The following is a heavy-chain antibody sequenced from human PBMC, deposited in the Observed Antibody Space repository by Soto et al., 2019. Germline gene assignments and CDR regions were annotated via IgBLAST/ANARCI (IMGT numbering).Heavy chain of an antibody. D-gene: IGHD6-13*01. Sequence: PEGSLRLSCAASGFSFSDYAMSWVRQAPGKGLEWVSVISESGGSTHYAYSVRGRFTVSRDSSKNSLSLRMNGLRDDDTAVYFCAKRSPYSSGWYSPIFGYWGQGDLVTVYS. CDR1: GFSFSDYA. CDR3: AKRSPYSSGWYSPIFGY. V-gene: IGHV3-23*01. CDR2: ISESGGST. J-gene: IGHJ4*02.